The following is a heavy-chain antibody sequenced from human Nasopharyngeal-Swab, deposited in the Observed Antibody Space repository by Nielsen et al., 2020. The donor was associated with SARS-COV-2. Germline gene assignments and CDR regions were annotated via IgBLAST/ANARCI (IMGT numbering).Heavy chain of an antibody. CDR1: GGSISSRSYY. V-gene: IGHV4-39*01. J-gene: IGHJ6*02. Sequence: SETLSLTCTVSGGSISSRSYYWGWIRQPPGKGLEWIGSIYYSGSTYYNPSLKSRVTISVYTSKNQFSLKLSSVTAADTAVYYCARHVPAILWFGVQSYYGMDVWGQGTTVTVSS. CDR3: ARHVPAILWFGVQSYYGMDV. D-gene: IGHD3-10*01. CDR2: IYYSGST.